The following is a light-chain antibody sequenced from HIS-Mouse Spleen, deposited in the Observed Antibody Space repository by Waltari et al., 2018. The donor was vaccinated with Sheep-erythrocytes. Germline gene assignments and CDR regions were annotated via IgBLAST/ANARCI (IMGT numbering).Light chain of an antibody. CDR2: EGS. J-gene: IGLJ3*02. V-gene: IGLV2-23*01. CDR1: SSDVGGYNL. CDR3: CSYAGSSTPWV. Sequence: QSALTQPRSVSGSPGQSVTISCTGTSSDVGGYNLFSWYQQHPGKAPKLMIYEGSKRPSGVSNRFSGSKSGNTASLTISGLQAEDEADYYCCSYAGSSTPWVFGGGTKLTVL.